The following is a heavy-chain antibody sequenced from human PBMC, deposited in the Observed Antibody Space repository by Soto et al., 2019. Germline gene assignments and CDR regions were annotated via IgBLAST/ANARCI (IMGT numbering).Heavy chain of an antibody. D-gene: IGHD4-17*01. J-gene: IGHJ4*02. CDR1: GFPSRTYA. CDR3: ARAPGEGRVAHFAY. CDR2: ISNGGNYK. V-gene: IGHV3-30*04. Sequence: GGTLRLSCAMSGFPSRTYAIHWVRQAPGKGLEWVAGISNGGNYKYYADSFNGRFTVSRADSESTVYLQMNRLRPDDTAVFYCARAPGEGRVAHFAYWGQGTLVTVSS.